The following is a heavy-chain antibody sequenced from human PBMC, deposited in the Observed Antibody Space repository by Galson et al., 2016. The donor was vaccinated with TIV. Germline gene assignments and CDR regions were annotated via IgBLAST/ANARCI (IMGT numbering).Heavy chain of an antibody. D-gene: IGHD2/OR15-2a*01. CDR1: GYTFTSYY. V-gene: IGHV1-46*01. CDR3: AKDRITFIFRGAFDM. CDR2: INPSGGST. Sequence: SVKVSCKASGYTFTSYYMHWVRQAPGRGLEWMGIINPSGGSTTYAQKFQGRVTMTRDTSTATVYMELSSLRNEDTAIYYCAKDRITFIFRGAFDMWGQGTMVTVSS. J-gene: IGHJ3*02.